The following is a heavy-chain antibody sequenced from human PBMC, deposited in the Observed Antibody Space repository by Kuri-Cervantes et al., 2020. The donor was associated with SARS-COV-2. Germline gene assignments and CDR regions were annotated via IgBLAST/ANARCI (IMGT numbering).Heavy chain of an antibody. J-gene: IGHJ3*02. CDR1: GYSISSGYY. CDR3: ARALWSGYCTFDI. V-gene: IGHV4-38-2*01. D-gene: IGHD3-3*01. Sequence: SETLSLTCAVSGYSISSGYYWGWIRQSPGKGLEWIGSMYHSGSTTYNPFLKSRVTISVDTSKNQFSLMLSSVTAADTAVYYCARALWSGYCTFDIWGQGTMVTVSS. CDR2: MYHSGST.